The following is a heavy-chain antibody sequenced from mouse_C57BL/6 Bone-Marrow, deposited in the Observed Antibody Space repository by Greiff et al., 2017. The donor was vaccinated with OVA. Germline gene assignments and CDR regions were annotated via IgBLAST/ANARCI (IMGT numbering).Heavy chain of an antibody. CDR2: INPNNGST. J-gene: IGHJ1*03. Sequence: EVQLQESGPELVKPGASVKLSCKASGYTFTDYYIDWVKQSPGQSLEWIGDINPNNGSTNYNQKFKGKATLTVDKSSSTAYMELSSLTSEDTAVYYCARATVVSPYWYFDVWGTGTTVTVSA. CDR3: ARATVVSPYWYFDV. D-gene: IGHD1-1*01. CDR1: GYTFTDYY. V-gene: IGHV1-18*01.